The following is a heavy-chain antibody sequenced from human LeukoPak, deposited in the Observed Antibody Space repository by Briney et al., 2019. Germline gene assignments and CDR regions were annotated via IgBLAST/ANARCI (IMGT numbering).Heavy chain of an antibody. CDR3: ARIDEPWELHPFDY. Sequence: ASVKVSCKASGYTFTSYGISWVRQAPGQGLEWMGWISAYNGNTNYAQKLQGRVTMTTDTSTSTAYMELRSLRSDDTAVYYCARIDEPWELHPFDYWGRGTLVTVSS. J-gene: IGHJ4*02. D-gene: IGHD1-26*01. CDR2: ISAYNGNT. V-gene: IGHV1-18*01. CDR1: GYTFTSYG.